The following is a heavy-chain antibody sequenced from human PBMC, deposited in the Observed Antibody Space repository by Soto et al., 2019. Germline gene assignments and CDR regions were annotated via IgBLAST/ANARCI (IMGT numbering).Heavy chain of an antibody. D-gene: IGHD3-22*01. CDR3: ARDIIYDSSGLADY. Sequence: PGGSLRLCCEASGFTFSSHGMHWVRQAPGKGLEWVAVIWFDGRTKYYADSVKGRFTISRDNSKNTLHLEMNSLRVEDTAIYFCARDIIYDSSGLADYWGQGTRVTVSS. J-gene: IGHJ4*02. V-gene: IGHV3-33*01. CDR1: GFTFSSHG. CDR2: IWFDGRTK.